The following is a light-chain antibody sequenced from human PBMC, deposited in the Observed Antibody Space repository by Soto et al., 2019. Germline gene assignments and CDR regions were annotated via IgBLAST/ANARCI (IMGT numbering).Light chain of an antibody. CDR2: EVT. V-gene: IGLV2-14*01. J-gene: IGLJ1*01. CDR3: SSYTNINTRACV. Sequence: QSALTQPASVSGSPGQSITISCTGTSGXXXSYNRVSWYQXXXGKAPKLIIYEVTDRPSGVSNRFSGSKSGNTASLTISGLQAEDEAEYYCSSYTNINTRACVXGTGTKLTVL. CDR1: SGXXXSYNR.